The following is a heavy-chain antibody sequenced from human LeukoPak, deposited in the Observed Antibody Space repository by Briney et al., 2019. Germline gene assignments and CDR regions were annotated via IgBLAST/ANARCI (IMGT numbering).Heavy chain of an antibody. CDR3: ARESYSGYDKGDY. Sequence: SVKVSCKASGGTFSSYAISWVRQAPGQGLEWMGRIIPILGIANYAQKFQGRVTITADKSTSTAYMELSSLRSEDTAVYYCARESYSGYDKGDYWGQGTLVTVSS. CDR1: GGTFSSYA. D-gene: IGHD5-12*01. J-gene: IGHJ4*02. V-gene: IGHV1-69*04. CDR2: IIPILGIA.